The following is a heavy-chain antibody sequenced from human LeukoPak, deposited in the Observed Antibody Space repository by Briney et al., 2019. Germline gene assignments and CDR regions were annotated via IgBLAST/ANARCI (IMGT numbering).Heavy chain of an antibody. J-gene: IGHJ3*02. CDR2: ISYSGST. V-gene: IGHV4-59*01. CDR1: GGSISSYY. CDR3: ARDGATWASDI. Sequence: SEALSLTCTVSGGSISSYYWSWIRQPPGKGLVWIGYISYSGSTNYNPSLKSRVTISVDTSKNQFSLKLSSVTAADTAVYYCARDGATWASDICGQGAMVTVSS. D-gene: IGHD1-26*01.